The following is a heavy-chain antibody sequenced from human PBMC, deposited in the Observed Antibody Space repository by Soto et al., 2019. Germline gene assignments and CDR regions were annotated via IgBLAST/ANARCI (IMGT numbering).Heavy chain of an antibody. CDR2: ISAYNGNT. CDR3: ARDLGDYYDSSGPWFDP. V-gene: IGHV1-18*01. CDR1: GYTFTSYG. D-gene: IGHD3-22*01. Sequence: QVQLVQSGAEVKKPGASVKVSCKASGYTFTSYGISWVRQAPGQGLEWMGWISAYNGNTNYAQKLQGRVTMTTDTSTSTDDMELRSLRSDDTAVYYCARDLGDYYDSSGPWFDPWGQGTLVTVSS. J-gene: IGHJ5*02.